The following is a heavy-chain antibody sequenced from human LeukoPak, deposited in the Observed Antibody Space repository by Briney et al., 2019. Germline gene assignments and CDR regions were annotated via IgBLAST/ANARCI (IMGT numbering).Heavy chain of an antibody. Sequence: GRSLRLSCAASGFTFSSYGMHWVRQAPGKGLEWVAFIRYDGSNKYYADSVKGRFTISRDNSKNTLYLQMNSLRAEDTAVYYCAKDKAIVVVPAAGSYMDVWGKGTTVTVSS. D-gene: IGHD2-2*01. CDR2: IRYDGSNK. J-gene: IGHJ6*03. V-gene: IGHV3-30*02. CDR3: AKDKAIVVVPAAGSYMDV. CDR1: GFTFSSYG.